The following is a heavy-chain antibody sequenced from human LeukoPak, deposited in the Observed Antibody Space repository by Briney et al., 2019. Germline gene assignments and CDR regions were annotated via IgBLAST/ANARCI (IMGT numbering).Heavy chain of an antibody. CDR1: GGSFSGYY. CDR3: ATGLAGDYGKTSWFDP. J-gene: IGHJ5*02. CDR2: IIYSGST. D-gene: IGHD4-17*01. Sequence: PSETLSLTCAVYGGSFSGYYWSWIRQPPGKGLEWIGEIIYSGSTNDNPSLKSRVTISVDTSKNQFSLKLSSVTAADTAVYYCATGLAGDYGKTSWFDPWGQGTLVTVSS. V-gene: IGHV4-34*12.